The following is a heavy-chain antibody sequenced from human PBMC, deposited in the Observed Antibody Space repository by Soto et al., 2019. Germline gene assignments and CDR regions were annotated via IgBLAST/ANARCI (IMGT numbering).Heavy chain of an antibody. D-gene: IGHD3-22*01. CDR2: INPNSGDT. CDR3: ARHRHYDTNGYPAFGLDV. CDR1: GYTFTAYY. Sequence: ASVKVSCKASGYTFTAYYIHWVRQAPGQGLEWIGWINPNSGDTNYAQKFQGRVTMTRDTSIRTAYMEMRRLRSDDTAVYYCARHRHYDTNGYPAFGLDVWGQGTTVTVSS. J-gene: IGHJ6*02. V-gene: IGHV1-2*02.